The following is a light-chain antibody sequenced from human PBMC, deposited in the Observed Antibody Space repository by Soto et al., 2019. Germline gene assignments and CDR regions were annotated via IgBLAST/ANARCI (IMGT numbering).Light chain of an antibody. J-gene: IGKJ2*01. Sequence: EIVLTQSPATLSLSPGERAALSCRASQSVSSTYLAWYQQKPGQAPRLLIYGASSRATGIPDRFSGSGSGTDFTLTISRLEPEDFAVYYCQQYGSSPRGYTFGQGTKLEIK. CDR1: QSVSSTY. CDR2: GAS. V-gene: IGKV3-20*01. CDR3: QQYGSSPRGYT.